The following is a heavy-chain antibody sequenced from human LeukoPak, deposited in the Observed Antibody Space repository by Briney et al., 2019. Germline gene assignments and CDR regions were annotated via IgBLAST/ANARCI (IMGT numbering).Heavy chain of an antibody. CDR3: ARGKGARDY. J-gene: IGHJ4*02. CDR2: ISVYNGDT. CDR1: GYTFTTYG. Sequence: GASVKVSCKASGYTFTTYGVTWVRQAPGQGLEWMGWISVYNGDTDYAQKFQGRVTMTTDTSTSTAYMELRGLRSDDTAVYYCARGKGARDYWGQGTLVTVSS. V-gene: IGHV1-18*01.